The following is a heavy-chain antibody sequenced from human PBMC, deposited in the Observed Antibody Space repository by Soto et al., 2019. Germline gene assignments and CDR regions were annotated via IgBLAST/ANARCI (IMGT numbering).Heavy chain of an antibody. CDR2: FSSGYSST. J-gene: IGHJ3*01. V-gene: IGHV3-11*06. Sequence: QVQLVESGGGLVKPGGSLRLSCAASGFTLTDYYMSWIRQAPGRGLEWVSYFSSGYSSTKYADSVKGRFTISRDNAENSLSLQMNSLRVEDTAVYYCARGVTGATYDAFDLWGQGTMVTVSS. D-gene: IGHD1-1*01. CDR3: ARGVTGATYDAFDL. CDR1: GFTLTDYY.